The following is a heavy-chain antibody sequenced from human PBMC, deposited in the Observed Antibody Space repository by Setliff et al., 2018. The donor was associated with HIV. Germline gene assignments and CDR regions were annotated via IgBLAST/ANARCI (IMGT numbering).Heavy chain of an antibody. D-gene: IGHD3-3*01. J-gene: IGHJ6*03. CDR1: GGPMTTISSY. CDR3: ARLEYYYYMDV. V-gene: IGHV4-39*01. Sequence: ETLSLTCTVSGGPMTTISSYWGWIRQSPGKGLEWIASIYYGGNTYYNPSLKSRVTISLDTTTNQFALKLSSVTAADTAVYYCARLEYYYYMDVWGKGTTVTVSS. CDR2: IYYGGNT.